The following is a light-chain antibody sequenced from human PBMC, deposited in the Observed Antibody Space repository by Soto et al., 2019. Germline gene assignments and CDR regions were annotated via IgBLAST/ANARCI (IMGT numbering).Light chain of an antibody. J-gene: IGKJ4*01. CDR3: QKYYSAPLT. CDR1: PGISNY. CDR2: AAS. V-gene: IGKV1-27*01. Sequence: DIQMTQSPSSLSASIGDRVTITCRASPGISNYLAWYQQKPGKVPKLLIYAASTLQSGVPSRFSGSGSGTDFPLTISSLQPEDVATYYCQKYYSAPLTFGGGTKVEIK.